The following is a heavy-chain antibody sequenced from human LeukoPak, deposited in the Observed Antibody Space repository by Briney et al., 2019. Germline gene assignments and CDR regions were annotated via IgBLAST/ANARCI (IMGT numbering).Heavy chain of an antibody. CDR3: ASLGLTGTLDY. Sequence: SETLSLTCTVSGGSISSYYWSWIRQPPGKGLEWIGYIYYSGSTNYNPCLKSRVTISVDTSKNQFSLKLSSVTAADTAVYYCASLGLTGTLDYWGQGTLVTVSS. CDR2: IYYSGST. CDR1: GGSISSYY. D-gene: IGHD1-20*01. V-gene: IGHV4-59*01. J-gene: IGHJ4*02.